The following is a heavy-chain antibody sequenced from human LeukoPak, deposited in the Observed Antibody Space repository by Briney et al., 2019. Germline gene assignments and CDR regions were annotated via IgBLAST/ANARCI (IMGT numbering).Heavy chain of an antibody. CDR3: AKFHATWYGDT. CDR2: IYPGNSHT. V-gene: IGHV5-51*01. D-gene: IGHD6-13*01. J-gene: IGHJ4*02. Sequence: GGSLKISYQGSGYNFATYLIVWVRQMPGKGLEWMGIIYPGNSHTRYSPSFQGELIISAETSISTAYLHWSSLQSSETAMYYCAKFHATWYGDTWGQGTLVTVSS. CDR1: GYNFATYL.